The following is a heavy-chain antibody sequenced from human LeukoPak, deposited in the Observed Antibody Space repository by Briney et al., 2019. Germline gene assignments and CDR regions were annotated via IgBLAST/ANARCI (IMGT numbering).Heavy chain of an antibody. V-gene: IGHV3-23*01. CDR1: GFTFSSYG. CDR2: ISVSGYTT. Sequence: GGSLGLSCAASGFTFSSYGMNWVRQAPGKGLEWVSVISVSGYTTYYAESVKGRFTISRDDSKNTLYLQMSSLRAEDTAIYYCAKSLSGDFNFRGQGIVVTVSS. CDR3: AKSLSGDFNF. J-gene: IGHJ4*02. D-gene: IGHD7-27*01.